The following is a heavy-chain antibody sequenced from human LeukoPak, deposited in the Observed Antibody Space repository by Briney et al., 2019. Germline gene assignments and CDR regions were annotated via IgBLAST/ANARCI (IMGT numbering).Heavy chain of an antibody. V-gene: IGHV4-34*01. Sequence: NPSETLSLTCAVYGGSFSGYYWSWIRQPPGKGLEWIGEINHSGSTNYNPSLKSRVTISVDTSKNQFPLKLSSVTAADTAVYYCARASGIAVARGGFDYWGQGTLVTVSS. CDR1: GGSFSGYY. CDR2: INHSGST. D-gene: IGHD6-19*01. CDR3: ARASGIAVARGGFDY. J-gene: IGHJ4*02.